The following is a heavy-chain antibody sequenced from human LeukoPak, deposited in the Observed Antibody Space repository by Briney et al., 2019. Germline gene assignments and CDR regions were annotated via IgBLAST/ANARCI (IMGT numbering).Heavy chain of an antibody. CDR1: GFTFNNYG. V-gene: IGHV3-30*03. CDR3: ARGVQLWIYYMDV. Sequence: GGSLRLSCAASGFTFNNYGMHWVRQAPGKGLEWVAVMSYDGSHIYYVDSVKGRFTISRDNSKNTLFLQMNSLRTEDTAVYYCARGVQLWIYYMDVWGKGTTVTVSS. CDR2: MSYDGSHI. J-gene: IGHJ6*03. D-gene: IGHD5-18*01.